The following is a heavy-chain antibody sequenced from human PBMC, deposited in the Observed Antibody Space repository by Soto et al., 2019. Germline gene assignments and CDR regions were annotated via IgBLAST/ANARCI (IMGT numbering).Heavy chain of an antibody. D-gene: IGHD2-2*01. V-gene: IGHV1-69*13. CDR2: IIPIFGTA. CDR3: ARDGVVVPAAMPVYYYYGMDV. Sequence: SVKVSCKASGGTFSSYAISWVRQAPGQGLEWMGGIIPIFGTANYAQKFQGRVTITADESTSTAYMELSSLRSEDTAVYYCARDGVVVPAAMPVYYYYGMDVWGQGTTVTVS. CDR1: GGTFSSYA. J-gene: IGHJ6*02.